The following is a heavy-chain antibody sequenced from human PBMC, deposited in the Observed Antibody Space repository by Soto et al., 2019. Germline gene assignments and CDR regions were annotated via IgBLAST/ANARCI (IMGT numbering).Heavy chain of an antibody. CDR2: VHHTGAT. V-gene: IGHV4-38-2*02. D-gene: IGHD1-26*01. J-gene: IGHJ4*02. Sequence: RSLTCAVSGFSISRDYYWGWIRQPPGRGLEWIGNVHHTGATDYTPSLRTRVTISLDTSKNQFSLKLTSVTAADTAVYYCARDRSGGSYTYWGQGILVTVSS. CDR1: GFSISRDYY. CDR3: ARDRSGGSYTY.